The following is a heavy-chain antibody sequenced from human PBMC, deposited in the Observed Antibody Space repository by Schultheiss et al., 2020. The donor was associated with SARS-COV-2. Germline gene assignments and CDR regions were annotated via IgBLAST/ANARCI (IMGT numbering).Heavy chain of an antibody. CDR1: GGSISSSSYY. CDR3: ARQGITMIVVGH. J-gene: IGHJ4*02. CDR2: IYYSGST. D-gene: IGHD3-22*01. V-gene: IGHV4-39*01. Sequence: SETLSLTCTVSGGSISSSSYYWGWIRQPPGKGLEWIGSIYYSGSTYYNPSLKSRVTISVDTSKNQFSLKLSSVTAADTAVYYCARQGITMIVVGHWGQGTLVTVSS.